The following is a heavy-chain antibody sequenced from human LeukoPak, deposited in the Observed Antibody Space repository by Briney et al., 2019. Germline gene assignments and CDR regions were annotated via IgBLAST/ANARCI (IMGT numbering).Heavy chain of an antibody. D-gene: IGHD3-10*01. V-gene: IGHV4-61*02. Sequence: KPSQTQSLTCTVSGGSISSGSYYWSWIRQPAGKGLEWIGRIYTSGSTNYNPSLKSRVTISVDTSKNQFSLKLSSVTAADTAVYSCASLLMVRGLFDYWGQGTLVTVSS. CDR3: ASLLMVRGLFDY. J-gene: IGHJ4*02. CDR1: GGSISSGSYY. CDR2: IYTSGST.